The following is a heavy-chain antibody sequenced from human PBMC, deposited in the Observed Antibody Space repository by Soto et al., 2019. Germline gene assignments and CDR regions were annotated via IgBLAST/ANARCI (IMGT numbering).Heavy chain of an antibody. Sequence: PGGSLRLSCAASGFTFDDYFMYWVRQAPGKGLEWVSFISWDGGTTYYADSVKGRFTISRDNSKNTLYLQMNSLRAEDTAVYYCARGRSASSDFDYWGQGTLVTVSS. CDR3: ARGRSASSDFDY. J-gene: IGHJ4*02. D-gene: IGHD3-10*01. CDR1: GFTFDDYF. V-gene: IGHV3-43*01. CDR2: ISWDGGTT.